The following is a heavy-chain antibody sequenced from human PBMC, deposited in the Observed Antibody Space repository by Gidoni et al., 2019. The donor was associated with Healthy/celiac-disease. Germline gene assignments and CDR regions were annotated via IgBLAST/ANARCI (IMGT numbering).Heavy chain of an antibody. CDR1: GFTFSSYG. CDR2: IGDDGSNK. Sequence: QVQLVESGGGVVQPGRSLRLSCAAAGFTFSSYGMHWVRQAPGKGLEWLAVIGDDGSNKYYADSGKGRFTISRDNSKNTLYLQMNSLRAEDTAVYYCARDLAQMDNFDYWGQGTLVTVSS. CDR3: ARDLAQMDNFDY. D-gene: IGHD2-2*03. J-gene: IGHJ4*02. V-gene: IGHV3-33*01.